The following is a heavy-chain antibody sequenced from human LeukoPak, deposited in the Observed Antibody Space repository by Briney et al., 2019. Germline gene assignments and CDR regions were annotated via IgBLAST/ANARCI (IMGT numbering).Heavy chain of an antibody. D-gene: IGHD3-16*02. CDR2: ISSSGTYT. CDR3: AKSLGELSSSDY. Sequence: PGGSLRLSCYASGLSYSDSYMTWIRQAPGKGLEWLAYISSSGTYTNYADSVRGRFTVSRDNAKNSLFLQMTSLRAEDTAVYYCAKSLGELSSSDYWGQGTLVTVSS. V-gene: IGHV3-11*03. CDR1: GLSYSDSY. J-gene: IGHJ4*02.